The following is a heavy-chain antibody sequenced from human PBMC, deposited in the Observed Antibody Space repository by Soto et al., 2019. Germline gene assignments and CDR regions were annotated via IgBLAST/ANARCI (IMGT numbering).Heavy chain of an antibody. CDR1: GGSISSSSYY. V-gene: IGHV4-39*07. CDR2: IYYSGST. D-gene: IGHD6-13*01. J-gene: IGHJ6*03. Sequence: SETLSLTCTVSGGSISSSSYYWGWIRQPPGKGLEWIGSIYYSGSTNYNPSLKSRVTISVDTSKNQFSLKLSSVTAADTAVYYCARDGRSSYTSYYMDVWGKGTTVTVSS. CDR3: ARDGRSSYTSYYMDV.